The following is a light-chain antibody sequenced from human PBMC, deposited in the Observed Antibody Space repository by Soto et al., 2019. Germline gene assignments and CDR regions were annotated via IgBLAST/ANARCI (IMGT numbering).Light chain of an antibody. CDR2: GAS. V-gene: IGKV1-5*01. CDR3: QHHNSYSQT. CDR1: QSIRYY. Sequence: DIQLTQSPPTLSASVGDRVTITCRASQSIRYYLAWYQQMPGKAPNLLIYGASSLQSGVPSRFSGSGSGTEFTLTISSLQPDDFATYICQHHNSYSQTFGQGTKV. J-gene: IGKJ1*01.